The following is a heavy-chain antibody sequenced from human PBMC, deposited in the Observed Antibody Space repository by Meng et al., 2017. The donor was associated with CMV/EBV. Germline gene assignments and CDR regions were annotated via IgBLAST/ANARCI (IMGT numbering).Heavy chain of an antibody. CDR1: GGTFSSYA. CDR3: ARGRGITVTTPFDY. V-gene: IGHV1-69*10. CDR2: IIPILGIA. J-gene: IGHJ4*02. Sequence: SVKVSCKASGGTFSSYAISWVRQAPGQGLEWMGGIIPILGIANYAQKFQGRVTITADKSTSTAYMELSSLRSEDTAVYYCARGRGITVTTPFDYWGQGTLVTVPQ. D-gene: IGHD4-17*01.